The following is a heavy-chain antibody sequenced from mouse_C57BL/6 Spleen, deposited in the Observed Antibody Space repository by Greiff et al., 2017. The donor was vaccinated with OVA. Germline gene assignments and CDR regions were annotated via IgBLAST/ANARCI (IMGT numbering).Heavy chain of an antibody. V-gene: IGHV1-62-2*01. D-gene: IGHD2-2*01. CDR3: ARHEDRVVTTEYYFDY. Sequence: QVQLKESGAELVKPGASVKLSCKASGYTFTEYTIHWVKQRSGQGLEWIGWFYPGSGSIKYNEKFKDKATLTADKSSSTVYMELSRLTSEDSAVYFCARHEDRVVTTEYYFDYWGQGTTLTVSS. CDR2: FYPGSGSI. J-gene: IGHJ2*01. CDR1: GYTFTEYT.